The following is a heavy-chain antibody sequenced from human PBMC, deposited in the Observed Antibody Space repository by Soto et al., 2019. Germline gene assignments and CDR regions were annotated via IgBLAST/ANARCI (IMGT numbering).Heavy chain of an antibody. CDR3: ARDLSHLVGGYYGMDV. Sequence: QVQLVQSGAEVKKPGSSVKVSGKASGGTFSSYAISWVRQAPGQGLEWMGGIIPIFGTANYAQKFQGRVTITADESTSTAYMELSSLRSEDTAVYYCARDLSHLVGGYYGMDVWGQGTTVTVSS. J-gene: IGHJ6*02. CDR1: GGTFSSYA. D-gene: IGHD3-16*01. V-gene: IGHV1-69*12. CDR2: IIPIFGTA.